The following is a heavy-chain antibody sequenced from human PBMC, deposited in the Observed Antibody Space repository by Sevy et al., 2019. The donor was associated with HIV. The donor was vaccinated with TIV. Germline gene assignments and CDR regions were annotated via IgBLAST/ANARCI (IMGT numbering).Heavy chain of an antibody. J-gene: IGHJ4*02. CDR1: GFTFDEYG. CDR2: IYWNSGNI. D-gene: IGHD6-13*01. V-gene: IGHV3-9*01. CDR3: GKDISIEGGIAAFVTGIFDF. Sequence: GGSLRLSCAASGFTFDEYGMHWVRQAPGKGLEWVSGIYWNSGNIGYADSVKGRFTISRDNAKNSPYLQRNSLRAEDTAWDYGGKDISIEGGIAAFVTGIFDFWGQGTLVTVSS.